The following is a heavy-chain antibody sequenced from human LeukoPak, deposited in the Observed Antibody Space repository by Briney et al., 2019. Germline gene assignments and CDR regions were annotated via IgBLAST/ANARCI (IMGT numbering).Heavy chain of an antibody. D-gene: IGHD6-6*01. Sequence: GGSLRLSCAASGFTVSSNYMSWVRQAPGKGLEWVSVIYSGGSTYYADSVKGRFTISRDNSKNTLYLQMNSLRAEDTAVYYCARVLVGSSSRAFDYWGQGTLVTVSS. J-gene: IGHJ4*02. CDR1: GFTVSSNY. CDR3: ARVLVGSSSRAFDY. CDR2: IYSGGST. V-gene: IGHV3-53*01.